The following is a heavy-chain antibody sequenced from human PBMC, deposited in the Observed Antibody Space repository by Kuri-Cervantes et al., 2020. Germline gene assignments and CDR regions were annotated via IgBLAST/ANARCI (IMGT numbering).Heavy chain of an antibody. CDR1: GYSISSGYY. CDR2: IYHSGST. J-gene: IGHJ4*02. CDR3: ARDEYNSGWYSDY. D-gene: IGHD6-19*01. V-gene: IGHV4-38-2*02. Sequence: ESLKISCAVSGYSISSGYYWGWIRQPPGKGLEWIGSIYHSGSTYYNPSLKSRVTISVDTSKNQFSLKLSSVTAADTAVYYCARDEYNSGWYSDYWGQGTLVTVSS.